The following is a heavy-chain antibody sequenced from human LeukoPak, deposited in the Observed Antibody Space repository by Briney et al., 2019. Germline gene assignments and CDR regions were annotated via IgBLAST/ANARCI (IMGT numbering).Heavy chain of an antibody. CDR2: IYYSGST. CDR3: ARYPRGGTSRDNWFDP. D-gene: IGHD1-1*01. J-gene: IGHJ5*02. V-gene: IGHV4-59*01. Sequence: PSETLSLTCTVSGGSISSYYWSWIRQPPGKGLEWIGYIYYSGSTNYNPSLKSRVTISVDTSKNQFSLKLNSVTAADTAVYYCARYPRGGTSRDNWFDPWGQGTLVTVSS. CDR1: GGSISSYY.